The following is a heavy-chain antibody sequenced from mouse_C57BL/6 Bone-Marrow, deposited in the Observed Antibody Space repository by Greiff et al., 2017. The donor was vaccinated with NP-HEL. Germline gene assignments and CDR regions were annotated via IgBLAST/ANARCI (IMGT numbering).Heavy chain of an antibody. Sequence: VQLKESGGDLVKPGGSLKLSCAASGFTFSSYGMSWVRQTPDKRLEWVATISSGGSYTYYPDSVKGRFTISRDNAKNTLYLQMSSLKSEDTAMYYCARRDVDYWGQGTTLTVSS. CDR2: ISSGGSYT. V-gene: IGHV5-6*01. J-gene: IGHJ2*01. CDR3: ARRDVDY. CDR1: GFTFSSYG.